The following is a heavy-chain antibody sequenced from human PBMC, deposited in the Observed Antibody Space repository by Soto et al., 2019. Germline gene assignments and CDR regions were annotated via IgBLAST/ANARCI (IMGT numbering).Heavy chain of an antibody. D-gene: IGHD3-16*01. J-gene: IGHJ2*01. CDR3: AKVAGGLGYFDL. CDR2: TSASGGNI. CDR1: GFIFSDYA. V-gene: IGHV3-23*01. Sequence: LRLSCVASGFIFSDYAMTWVRQAPGKGLQWVATTSASGGNIEYADSLKGRFTISRDNSKNSVYLQLSGLTADDTAVHYCAKVAGGLGYFDLWGRGTLVTVSS.